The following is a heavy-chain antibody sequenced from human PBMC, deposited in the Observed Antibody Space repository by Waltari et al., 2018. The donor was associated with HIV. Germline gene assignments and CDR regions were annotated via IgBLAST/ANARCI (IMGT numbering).Heavy chain of an antibody. D-gene: IGHD3-10*01. CDR2: ISHTGETT. Sequence: QSQLQESDPGLVKPSETLSLTCTVSGGSISRNYYFWAWVRQPPGKGLEWIGTISHTGETTYYNPSLKSRVSISVDTSKDQSSLKLSSMTATDTAVYYCARQRGSGLWYFDLWGRGTLVSVSS. V-gene: IGHV4-39*01. CDR3: ARQRGSGLWYFDL. CDR1: GGSISRNYYF. J-gene: IGHJ2*01.